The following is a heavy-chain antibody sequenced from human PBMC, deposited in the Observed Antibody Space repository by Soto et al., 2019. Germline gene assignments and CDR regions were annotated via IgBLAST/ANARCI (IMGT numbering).Heavy chain of an antibody. CDR3: ARTPWDGYTGYYLDY. J-gene: IGHJ4*02. Sequence: SETLSLTCAVSGGSISSSNWWSWVRQPPGKGLEWIGEIYHSGSTNYNPSLKGRVTISVDKSKNQFSLKLSSVTAADTAVYSCARTPWDGYTGYYLDYWGQGTLVTVSS. CDR1: GGSISSSNW. D-gene: IGHD5-18*01. CDR2: IYHSGST. V-gene: IGHV4-4*02.